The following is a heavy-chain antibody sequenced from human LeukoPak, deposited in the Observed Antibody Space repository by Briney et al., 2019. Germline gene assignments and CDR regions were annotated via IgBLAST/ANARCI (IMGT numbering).Heavy chain of an antibody. CDR3: TMLGDY. Sequence: GGSLRLSCAASGFTFSGSGMHWVRQASGKGLEWVGRIRSKANNYATAYAASVKGRFTISRDDSKNTAYLQMNSLKTEDTAVYYCTMLGDYWGQGTLVTVSS. CDR1: GFTFSGSG. D-gene: IGHD3-16*01. V-gene: IGHV3-73*01. J-gene: IGHJ4*02. CDR2: IRSKANNYAT.